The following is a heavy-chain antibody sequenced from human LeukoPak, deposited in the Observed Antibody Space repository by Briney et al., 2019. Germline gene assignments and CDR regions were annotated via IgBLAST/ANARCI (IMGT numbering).Heavy chain of an antibody. J-gene: IGHJ4*02. CDR2: TYYRSKWYN. CDR3: ARGFLKTGFDH. V-gene: IGHV6-1*01. D-gene: IGHD3-10*01. Sequence: SQTPSLTCVISGDRVSSNSGAWNWIRQSPSRGLEWLGRTYYRSKWYNEYVVSVKSRITIIPDTSKNQFSLQLNSVTPEDTAVYFCARGFLKTGFDHWGQGTPVTVSS. CDR1: GDRVSSNSGA.